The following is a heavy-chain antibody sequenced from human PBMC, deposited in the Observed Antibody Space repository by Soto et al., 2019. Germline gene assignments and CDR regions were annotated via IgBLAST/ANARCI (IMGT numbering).Heavy chain of an antibody. CDR1: GFTFRSYG. Sequence: GGSLRLSCAASGFTFRSYGMHWVRQAPGKGLEWVAVISDDGSNKYYADSVKGRFTISRDNSKNTVYLQMNSLRAEDTAVYYCAAGWYFSDYLRQGTLVTVSS. V-gene: IGHV3-30*03. CDR3: AAGWYFSDY. CDR2: ISDDGSNK. D-gene: IGHD6-19*01. J-gene: IGHJ4*02.